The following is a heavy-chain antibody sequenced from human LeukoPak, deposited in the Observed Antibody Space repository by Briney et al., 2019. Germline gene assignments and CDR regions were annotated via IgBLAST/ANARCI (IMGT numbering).Heavy chain of an antibody. CDR2: IKHDGSEK. CDR1: GFSFTGYF. J-gene: IGHJ4*02. V-gene: IGHV3-7*01. D-gene: IGHD3-3*01. CDR3: ATDRGWRTSGYYLYYFEY. Sequence: GGSLRLSCAASGFSFTGYFMSWVRQAPGKGLEWVASIKHDGSEKYYVDSVRGRFTISRDNTKNLLYLQMSSLRAEDTAVYYCATDRGWRTSGYYLYYFEYWGQGTLVTFSS.